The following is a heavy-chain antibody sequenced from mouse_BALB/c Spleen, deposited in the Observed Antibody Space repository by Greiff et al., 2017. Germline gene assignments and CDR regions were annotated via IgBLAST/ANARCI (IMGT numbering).Heavy chain of an antibody. D-gene: IGHD1-1*01. V-gene: IGHV14-4*02. CDR3: NADYYGSSYGMDY. CDR1: GFNIKDYY. Sequence: EVQLHQSGAELVRSGASVKLSCTASGFNIKDYYMHWVKQRPEQGLEWIGWIDPENGDTEYAPKFQGKATMTADTSSNTAYLQLSSLTSEDTAVYYGNADYYGSSYGMDYWGQGTSVTVSS. J-gene: IGHJ4*01. CDR2: IDPENGDT.